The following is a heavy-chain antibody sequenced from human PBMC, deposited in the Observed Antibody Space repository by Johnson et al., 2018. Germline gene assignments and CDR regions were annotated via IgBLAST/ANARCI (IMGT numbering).Heavy chain of an antibody. J-gene: IGHJ1*01. Sequence: QVQLVESGGGVVQPGRSLRLSCAASGFTFSSYGMHWVRQAPGKGLEWVAVISYDGSNKYYADSVKGRFTIPRDNSKNTLDLQMNSLRAEDTAVYYCAKDSGPHDYGDPRGEYCQHWGQGTLVTVSS. CDR2: ISYDGSNK. CDR1: GFTFSSYG. CDR3: AKDSGPHDYGDPRGEYCQH. V-gene: IGHV3-30*18. D-gene: IGHD4-17*01.